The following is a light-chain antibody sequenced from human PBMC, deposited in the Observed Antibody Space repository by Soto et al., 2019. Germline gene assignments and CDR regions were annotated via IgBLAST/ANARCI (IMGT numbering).Light chain of an antibody. Sequence: EVGLTQSPGTLSLSPGERATLSCRASQSVSSYLAWYQQKPGQAPRLLIYGVSSRATGIPDRFSGSGSGTDFTLTISRLEPEDFAVFYCQQYGSSLPWPFGQ. CDR3: QQYGSSLPWP. V-gene: IGKV3-20*01. CDR1: QSVSSY. J-gene: IGKJ1*01. CDR2: GVS.